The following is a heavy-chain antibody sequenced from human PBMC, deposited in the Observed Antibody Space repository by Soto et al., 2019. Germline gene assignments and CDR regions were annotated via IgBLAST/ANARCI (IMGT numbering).Heavy chain of an antibody. D-gene: IGHD2-15*01. Sequence: QVQLQESGPGLVQPSQTLSLTCTVSGGSISSDDYYWTWIRQPPGEGLEWIGYIYYTGRVSSTPSLESRVTISIDTSKNQFSLKLSSVSAADTAVYFCAREGSSSPTYFDFWGPNPGHRLL. V-gene: IGHV4-30-4*01. J-gene: IGHJ4*01. CDR3: AREGSSSPTYFDF. CDR2: IYYTGRV. CDR1: GGSISSDDYY.